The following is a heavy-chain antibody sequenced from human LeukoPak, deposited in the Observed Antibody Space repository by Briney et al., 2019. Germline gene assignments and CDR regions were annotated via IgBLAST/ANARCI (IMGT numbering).Heavy chain of an antibody. CDR2: IYYSGST. Sequence: PSETLSLTCTVSGGSISSSSYYWGWIRQPPGTGLEWIGSIYYSGSTYYNPSLKGRVTISVDTSKNQFSLKLSSVTAADTAVYYCARRGDIVVVPAATAFDIWGQGTMVTVSS. CDR3: ARRGDIVVVPAATAFDI. D-gene: IGHD2-2*01. CDR1: GGSISSSSYY. J-gene: IGHJ3*02. V-gene: IGHV4-39*01.